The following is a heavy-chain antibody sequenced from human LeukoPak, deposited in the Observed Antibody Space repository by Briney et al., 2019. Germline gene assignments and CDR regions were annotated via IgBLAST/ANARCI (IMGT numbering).Heavy chain of an antibody. CDR1: GFAFNSYT. CDR2: ITSRGTHI. D-gene: IGHD4-11*01. V-gene: IGHV3-21*01. J-gene: IGHJ6*03. CDR3: ARVAQGATTENYYYFYMDV. Sequence: GGSLRLSCAASGFAFNSYTIKWLRQATGKGLEGVSAITSRGTHIYNADSVKVRFTISRDNAENSAYLQMSSLRAEDTAVYYCARVAQGATTENYYYFYMDVWGKGTTVTVSS.